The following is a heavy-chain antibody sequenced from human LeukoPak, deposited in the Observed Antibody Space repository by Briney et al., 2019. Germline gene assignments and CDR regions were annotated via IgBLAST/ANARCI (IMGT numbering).Heavy chain of an antibody. CDR1: GYTFTSYG. CDR3: ARSGYDLKGYYYGMDV. CDR2: ISAYNGNT. Sequence: ASVKVSCKASGYTFTSYGISWVRQAPGQGLEWMGWISAYNGNTNYAQKLQGRVTMTTDTSTSTAYMELRSLRSDDTAVYYCARSGYDLKGYYYGMDVWGQGTTVTVSS. D-gene: IGHD5-12*01. J-gene: IGHJ6*02. V-gene: IGHV1-18*01.